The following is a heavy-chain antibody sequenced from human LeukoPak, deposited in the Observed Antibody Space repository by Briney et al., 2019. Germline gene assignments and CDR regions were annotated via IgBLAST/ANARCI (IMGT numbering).Heavy chain of an antibody. CDR2: IYYSGST. Sequence: KTSETLSLTCTVSGGSISSGDYYWSWIRQPPGKGLEWIGYIYYSGSTYYNPSLKSRVTISVDTSKNQFSLKLNSVTAADTAVYYCARDSRMPNGYNHYFDYWGQGTLVTVSS. V-gene: IGHV4-30-4*02. D-gene: IGHD5-24*01. J-gene: IGHJ4*02. CDR1: GGSISSGDYY. CDR3: ARDSRMPNGYNHYFDY.